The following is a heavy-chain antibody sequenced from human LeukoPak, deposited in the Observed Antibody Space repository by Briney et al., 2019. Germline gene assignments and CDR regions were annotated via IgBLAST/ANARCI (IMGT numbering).Heavy chain of an antibody. CDR3: ARDWGTEWEPSTATFDY. Sequence: PGRSLRLSCAASGFTFSSYAMHWVRQAPGKGLEWVAVISYDGSNKYYADAVKGRFTISRDNSKNTLYLQMNSLRAEDTAVYYCARDWGTEWEPSTATFDYWGQGTLVTVSS. CDR1: GFTFSSYA. J-gene: IGHJ4*02. CDR2: ISYDGSNK. V-gene: IGHV3-30-3*01. D-gene: IGHD1-26*01.